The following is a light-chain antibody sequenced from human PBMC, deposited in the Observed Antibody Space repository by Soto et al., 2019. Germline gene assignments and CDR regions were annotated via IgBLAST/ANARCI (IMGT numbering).Light chain of an antibody. J-gene: IGKJ2*01. CDR3: QQYGGSPLYT. Sequence: EIVLTQSPGTLSLSPGERATLSCRASQSVNNNYVAWYQQKPGQAPRLLVNGVSSRATGIPDRFSGSGSGTDFFLTINRLEPEDFAVYYCQQYGGSPLYTFGQGTKLEIK. CDR2: GVS. V-gene: IGKV3-20*01. CDR1: QSVNNNY.